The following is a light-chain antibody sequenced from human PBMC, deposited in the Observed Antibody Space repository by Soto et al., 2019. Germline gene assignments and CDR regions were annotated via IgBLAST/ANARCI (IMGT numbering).Light chain of an antibody. Sequence: DIQMTQSPSTLSASVGDRVTITCRASQSVSTRLVWYQQKPGKAPRLLIYTASSLASGVPSRFSGSGSGTEFTLTISSLQPDDFAAYYCQQHKSYPRTFGQGTKVEIK. CDR3: QQHKSYPRT. CDR2: TAS. V-gene: IGKV1-5*03. J-gene: IGKJ1*01. CDR1: QSVSTR.